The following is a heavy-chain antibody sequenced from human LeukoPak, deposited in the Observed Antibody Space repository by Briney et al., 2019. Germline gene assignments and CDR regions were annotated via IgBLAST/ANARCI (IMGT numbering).Heavy chain of an antibody. V-gene: IGHV3-48*01. J-gene: IGHJ3*02. Sequence: GGSLRLSCAASGFTFSSCSMNWVRQAPGKGLEWVSYISSSSSTIYYADSVKGRFTISRDNAKNSLYLQMNSLRAEDTAVYYCARRGPRYCTNGVCPNDAFDIWGQGTMVTVSS. CDR3: ARRGPRYCTNGVCPNDAFDI. D-gene: IGHD2-8*01. CDR2: ISSSSSTI. CDR1: GFTFSSCS.